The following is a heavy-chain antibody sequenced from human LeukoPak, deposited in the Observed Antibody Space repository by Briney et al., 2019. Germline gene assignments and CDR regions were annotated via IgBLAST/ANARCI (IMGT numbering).Heavy chain of an antibody. CDR2: IIPIFGTA. CDR1: GGTFSNCA. V-gene: IGHV1-69*01. J-gene: IGHJ6*02. D-gene: IGHD2-15*01. CDR3: ARDGRPDLDPYYYYYYGMDV. Sequence: VASVTVSCKTSGGTFSNCAISWVRQAPGQGLEWMGGIIPIFGTAHYAQKFQGRVTITADESTSTAYMELSSLRSEDTAVYYCARDGRPDLDPYYYYYYGMDVWGQGTTVTVSS.